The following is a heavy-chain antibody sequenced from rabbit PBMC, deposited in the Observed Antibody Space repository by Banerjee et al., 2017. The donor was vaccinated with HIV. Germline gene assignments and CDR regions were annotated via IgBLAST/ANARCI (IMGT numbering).Heavy chain of an antibody. CDR2: IYAGSSGTT. D-gene: IGHD6-1*01. V-gene: IGHV1S45*01. Sequence: QEQLVESGGGLVQPEGSLTLTCTASGFSFSSRYWMCWVRQAPGKGLEWIACIYAGSSGTTYYASWAKGRFTISKTSSTTVTLQMTSLTVADTATYFCARGVDSVGYGSAMWGQGTLVTVS. CDR1: GFSFSSRYW. J-gene: IGHJ6*01. CDR3: ARGVDSVGYGSAM.